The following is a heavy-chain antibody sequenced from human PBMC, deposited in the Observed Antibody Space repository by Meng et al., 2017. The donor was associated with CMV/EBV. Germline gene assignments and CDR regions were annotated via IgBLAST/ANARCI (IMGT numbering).Heavy chain of an antibody. J-gene: IGHJ4*02. CDR3: ASLAGDY. V-gene: IGHV4-39*07. Sequence: QLQPAEAGPGRGKPSGTLSLTCTVSGGSISSSSYYWGWIRQPPGKGLEWIGSIYYSGSTYYNPSLKSRVTISVDTSKNQFSLKLSSVTAADTAVYYCASLAGDYWGQGTLVTVSS. CDR1: GGSISSSSYY. CDR2: IYYSGST. D-gene: IGHD3-10*01.